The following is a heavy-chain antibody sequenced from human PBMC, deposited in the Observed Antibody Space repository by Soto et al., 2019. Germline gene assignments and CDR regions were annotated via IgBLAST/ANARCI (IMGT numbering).Heavy chain of an antibody. J-gene: IGHJ1*01. CDR2: ISYDGSNK. V-gene: IGHV3-30*03. CDR3: ARDSWSQY. Sequence: GSLRLSCAASGFTFSSYGMHWVRQAPGKGLEWVAVISYDGSNKYYADSVKDRFTVSRDNSKNTVFLQMNSLRAEDTAVYYRARDSWSQYWGQGTLVTVSS. D-gene: IGHD2-15*01. CDR1: GFTFSSYG.